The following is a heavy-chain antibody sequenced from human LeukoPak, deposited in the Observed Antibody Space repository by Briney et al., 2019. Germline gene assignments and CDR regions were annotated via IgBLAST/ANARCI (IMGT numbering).Heavy chain of an antibody. J-gene: IGHJ4*02. D-gene: IGHD6-13*01. V-gene: IGHV1-2*02. CDR3: ARINSSRWYDF. CDR1: GYTFTGYY. Sequence: GASVKVSCKASGYTFTGYYMHWVRQAPGQGLEWMGWINPNIGDTNYAQKFQGRVTMTRDTSISTAYMELSGLRFDDTAVYYCARINSSRWYDFWGQGTLVTVSS. CDR2: INPNIGDT.